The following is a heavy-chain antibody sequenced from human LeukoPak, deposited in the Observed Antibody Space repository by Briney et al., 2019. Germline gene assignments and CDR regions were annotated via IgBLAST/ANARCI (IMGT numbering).Heavy chain of an antibody. V-gene: IGHV1-8*02. CDR3: ACPGELGVNDAFDI. CDR2: MNPNSGHT. Sequence: ASVKVSCKASGYTFTSYGISWVRQAPGQGLEWLGWMNPNSGHTGFAQKFQGRVTMTRDTSISTAYMELSRLRSDDTAVYYCACPGELGVNDAFDIWGQGTMVTVSS. D-gene: IGHD1-26*01. J-gene: IGHJ3*02. CDR1: GYTFTSYG.